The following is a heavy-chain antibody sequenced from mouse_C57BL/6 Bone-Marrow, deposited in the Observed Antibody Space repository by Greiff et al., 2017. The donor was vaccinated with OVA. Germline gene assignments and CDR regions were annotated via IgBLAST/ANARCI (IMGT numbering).Heavy chain of an antibody. CDR2: IYPGGGYT. V-gene: IGHV1-63*01. CDR3: ARGASYYSNYFDY. D-gene: IGHD2-5*01. J-gene: IGHJ2*01. Sequence: QVQLKESGAELVRPGPSVKMSCKASGYTFTNYWIGWAKQRPGHGLEWIGDIYPGGGYTNYNEKFKGKATLTADKSSSTAYMQFSSLTSEDSAIYYCARGASYYSNYFDYWGQGTTLTVSS. CDR1: GYTFTNYW.